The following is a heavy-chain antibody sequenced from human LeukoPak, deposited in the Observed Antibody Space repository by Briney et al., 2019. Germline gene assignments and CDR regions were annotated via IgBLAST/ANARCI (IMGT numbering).Heavy chain of an antibody. J-gene: IGHJ3*02. D-gene: IGHD3-3*01. Sequence: ASVKVSCKASGYTFTSYAISWVRQAPGQGLEWMGWINPNSGGTNYAQKFQGRVTMTRDTSISTAYMELSRLRSDDTAVYYCARDYDFWSGYDAFDIWGQGTMVTVSS. CDR1: GYTFTSYA. CDR3: ARDYDFWSGYDAFDI. V-gene: IGHV1-2*02. CDR2: INPNSGGT.